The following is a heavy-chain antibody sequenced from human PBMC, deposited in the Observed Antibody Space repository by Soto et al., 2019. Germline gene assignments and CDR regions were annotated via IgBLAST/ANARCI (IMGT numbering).Heavy chain of an antibody. D-gene: IGHD4-17*01. Sequence: SETLSLTCTVSGGSISSGDYYWSWIRQPPGKGLEWIGYIYYSGSTYYNPSLKSRVTISVDTSKNQFSLKLSSVTAADTAVYYCARGPYGDYVGWFDPWGQGTLVTVSS. CDR2: IYYSGST. V-gene: IGHV4-30-4*01. CDR3: ARGPYGDYVGWFDP. CDR1: GGSISSGDYY. J-gene: IGHJ5*02.